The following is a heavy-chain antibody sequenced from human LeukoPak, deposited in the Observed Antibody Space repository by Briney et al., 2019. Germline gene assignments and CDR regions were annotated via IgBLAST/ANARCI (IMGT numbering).Heavy chain of an antibody. CDR1: GFTFDDYA. CDR2: ISYDGSNK. V-gene: IGHV3-30-3*01. J-gene: IGHJ4*02. CDR3: ARAGGTAMVRSIDY. D-gene: IGHD5-18*01. Sequence: GGSLRLSCAASGFTFDDYAMHWVRQAPGKGLEWVAVISYDGSNKYYADSVKGRFTISRDNSKNTLYLQMNSLRAEDTAVYYCARAGGTAMVRSIDYWGQGTLVTVSS.